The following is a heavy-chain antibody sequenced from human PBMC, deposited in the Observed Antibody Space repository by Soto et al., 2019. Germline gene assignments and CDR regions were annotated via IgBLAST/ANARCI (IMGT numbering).Heavy chain of an antibody. CDR3: ARGSSWYWFDP. Sequence: GASVKVSWKASGYTFTSYDIKWGRQATGQGLEWMGWMNPNSGNTGYAQKFQGRVTTTRNTSISTAYMELSSLRSEDTAVYYCARGSSWYWFDPWGQGTLVTVSS. D-gene: IGHD6-13*01. V-gene: IGHV1-8*01. J-gene: IGHJ5*02. CDR1: GYTFTSYD. CDR2: MNPNSGNT.